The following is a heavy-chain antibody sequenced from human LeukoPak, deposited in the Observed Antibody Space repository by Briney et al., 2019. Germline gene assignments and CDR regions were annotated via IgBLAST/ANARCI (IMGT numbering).Heavy chain of an antibody. CDR2: ISYDGSNK. V-gene: IGHV3-30*18. CDR1: GFTFSSYG. Sequence: GGSPRLSCAASGFTFSSYGMHWVRQAPGKGLEWVAVISYDGSNKYYADSVKGRFTISRDNSKNTLYLQMNSLRAEDTAVYYCAKDKVGATDYWGQGTLVTVSS. CDR3: AKDKVGATDY. J-gene: IGHJ4*02. D-gene: IGHD1-26*01.